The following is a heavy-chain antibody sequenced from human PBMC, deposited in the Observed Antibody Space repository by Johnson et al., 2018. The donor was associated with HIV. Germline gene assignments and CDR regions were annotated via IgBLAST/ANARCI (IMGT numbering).Heavy chain of an antibody. J-gene: IGHJ3*02. Sequence: LVESGGGVVQSGRSLRLSCAASGFTFSHYTLHWVRQAPGKGLKWVAVISDDGSITQYADSVKGRFTISRDNTKNSLYLQMNSLRAEDTALYYCARTRAGAFDIWGQGTMVTVSS. CDR2: ISDDGSIT. CDR3: ARTRAGAFDI. CDR1: GFTFSHYT. V-gene: IGHV3-30*04. D-gene: IGHD6-19*01.